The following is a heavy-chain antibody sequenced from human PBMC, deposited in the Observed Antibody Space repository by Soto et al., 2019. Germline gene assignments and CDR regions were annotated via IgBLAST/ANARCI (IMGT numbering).Heavy chain of an antibody. J-gene: IGHJ6*02. CDR2: ILSNDEK. V-gene: IGHV2-26*01. CDR1: GGSLIKDKMG. Sequence: QVTLKESGPVLVKPTETLTLTCTVSGGSLIKDKMGVSWIHQPPGKALEWLAHILSNDEKSYSTSLKSRLTISTDTSKTQVVLTMTNMGPVDTGTYYCARTLEMRNGMDVWGQGTTVTVSS. CDR3: ARTLEMRNGMDV.